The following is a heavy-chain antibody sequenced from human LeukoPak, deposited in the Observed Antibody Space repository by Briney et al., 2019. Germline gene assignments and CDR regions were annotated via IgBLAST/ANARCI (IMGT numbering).Heavy chain of an antibody. CDR3: AREDASSSDY. J-gene: IGHJ4*02. Sequence: GGSLRLSCAASGFTFSSYAMHWVRQAPGKGLEWMAAISYDGNNKHYAASVKGRFSISRDNSKNTLYLQMNSLRADDTAVYYCAREDASSSDYWGQGTLVTVSS. CDR1: GFTFSSYA. CDR2: ISYDGNNK. V-gene: IGHV3-30*04. D-gene: IGHD6-13*01.